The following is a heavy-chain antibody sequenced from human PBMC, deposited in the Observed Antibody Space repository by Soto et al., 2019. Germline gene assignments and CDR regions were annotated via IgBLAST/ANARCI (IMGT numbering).Heavy chain of an antibody. CDR3: ARDNIVLWSGSPDY. CDR1: GFTFSSYG. CDR2: IWYDGSNK. V-gene: IGHV3-33*01. Sequence: GGSLRLSCAASGFTFSSYGMHWVRQAPGKGLEWVAVIWYDGSNKYYADSVKGRFTISRDNSKNTLYLQMNSLRAEDAAVYYCARDNIVLWSGSPDYWGQGTLVTVSS. D-gene: IGHD2-8*01. J-gene: IGHJ4*02.